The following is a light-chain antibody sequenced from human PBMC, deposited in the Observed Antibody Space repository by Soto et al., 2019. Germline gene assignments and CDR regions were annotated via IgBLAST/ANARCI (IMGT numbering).Light chain of an antibody. J-gene: IGLJ1*01. CDR2: EGN. CDR1: RSDIGSYDL. CDR3: CSFADHYTYV. Sequence: QSVLTQPASVSGSPGQSITISCTGSRSDIGSYDLVSWYQQHPGKAPQLIICEGNKRPSGVSNRFSGSKSGNTASLTISGLQAEDEADYYCCSFADHYTYVFGTGTKVTVL. V-gene: IGLV2-23*01.